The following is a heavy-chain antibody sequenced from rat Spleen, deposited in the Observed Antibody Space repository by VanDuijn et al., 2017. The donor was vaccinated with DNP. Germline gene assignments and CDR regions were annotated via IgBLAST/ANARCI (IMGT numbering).Heavy chain of an antibody. J-gene: IGHJ2*01. Sequence: EVQLVESGGGLVQPGRSLKLSCAASGFTFTNYDMAWVRQAPTKGLEWVASISPSGGTTYYRDSVKGRFTFSRDNAKSTLYLQMDSLRSEDTAAYYCTTDNYSAPFDYWGQGVMVTVSS. D-gene: IGHD1-8*01. CDR1: GFTFTNYD. CDR2: ISPSGGTT. V-gene: IGHV5-19*01. CDR3: TTDNYSAPFDY.